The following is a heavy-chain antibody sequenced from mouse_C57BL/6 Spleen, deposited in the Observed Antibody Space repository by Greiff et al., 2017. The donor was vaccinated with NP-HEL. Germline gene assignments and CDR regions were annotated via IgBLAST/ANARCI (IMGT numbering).Heavy chain of an antibody. J-gene: IGHJ1*01. CDR3: ERKSSYEYFDD. Sequence: VQLQQSGAELMKPGASVKLSCKATGYTFTGYWIEWVKQRPGHGLEWIGEILPGSGSTNYNEKFKGKATFTADTSSNTAYMQLSSLTTEDSTVYYGERKSSYEYFDDWGPGTTVTVSA. CDR2: ILPGSGST. V-gene: IGHV1-9*01. D-gene: IGHD1-1*01. CDR1: GYTFTGYW.